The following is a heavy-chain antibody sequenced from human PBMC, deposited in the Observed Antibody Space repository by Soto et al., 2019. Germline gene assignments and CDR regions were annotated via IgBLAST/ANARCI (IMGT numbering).Heavy chain of an antibody. CDR2: INPNSGGT. V-gene: IGHV1-2*04. CDR1: GYTFTGYY. CDR3: ARQQLVWTYYGMDV. Sequence: ASVKVSCKASGYTFTGYYMHWVRQPPGQGLEWMGWINPNSGGTNYGQKFQGWVTMTRDTSISTAYMELSRLRTDDTAVYYCARQQLVWTYYGMDVWGQGTTVTVSS. D-gene: IGHD6-6*01. J-gene: IGHJ6*02.